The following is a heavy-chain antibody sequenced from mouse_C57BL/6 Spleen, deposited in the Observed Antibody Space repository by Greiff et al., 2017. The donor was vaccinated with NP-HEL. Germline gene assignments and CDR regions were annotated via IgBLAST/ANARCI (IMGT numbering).Heavy chain of an antibody. D-gene: IGHD1-1*01. Sequence: EVQLQESGPGLVKPSQSLSLPCSVTGYSITSGYYWNWIRQFPGNKLEWMGYISYDGSNNYNPSPKNRISITRDTSKNQFFLKLNSVTTEDTATYYCASPDYYGSRSYAMDYWGQGTSVTVSS. CDR2: ISYDGSN. CDR1: GYSITSGYY. CDR3: ASPDYYGSRSYAMDY. J-gene: IGHJ4*01. V-gene: IGHV3-6*01.